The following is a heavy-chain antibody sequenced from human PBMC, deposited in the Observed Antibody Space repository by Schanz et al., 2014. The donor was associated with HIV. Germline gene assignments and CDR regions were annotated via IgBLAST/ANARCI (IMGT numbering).Heavy chain of an antibody. CDR2: ILYDGSNK. D-gene: IGHD2-15*01. J-gene: IGHJ6*02. CDR1: GFTFSDYG. Sequence: QVQLVESGGGVVQPGGSLRLSCAASGFTFSDYGMHWVRQAPGKGLEWVAVILYDGSNKYYADSVKGRFTISRDNSKNTLYLQMNSLRAEDTAVYYCARGSGPYYYYYGMDVWGQGTTVTVSS. CDR3: ARGSGPYYYYYGMDV. V-gene: IGHV3-33*01.